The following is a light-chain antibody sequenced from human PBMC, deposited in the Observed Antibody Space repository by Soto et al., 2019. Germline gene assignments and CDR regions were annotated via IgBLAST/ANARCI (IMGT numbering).Light chain of an antibody. V-gene: IGKV1-39*01. CDR2: ATS. CDR3: QQRET. CDR1: HNISSY. Sequence: DIQMTQSPSSLSASVGERVTITCRASHNISSYLNWYQQQPGKPPNLLIFATSTLQSGVPSRFSGSGSGTDFTLTISSLQPEDFATYYCQQRETFGPGTKVDIK. J-gene: IGKJ3*01.